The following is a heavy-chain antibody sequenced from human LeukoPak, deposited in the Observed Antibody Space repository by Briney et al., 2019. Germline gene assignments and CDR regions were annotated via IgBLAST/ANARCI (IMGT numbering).Heavy chain of an antibody. CDR2: IYSGGAI. Sequence: GGSLRLSCVASGFSVGSNYMSWGRQARGKGLEWVSLIYSGGAIRYAASVKGRFTISRDSSKNTLFLQMTDLTVEDTARYYCARRPGNWGQGILVTVSS. D-gene: IGHD1-14*01. V-gene: IGHV3-53*01. CDR3: ARRPGN. CDR1: GFSVGSNY. J-gene: IGHJ4*02.